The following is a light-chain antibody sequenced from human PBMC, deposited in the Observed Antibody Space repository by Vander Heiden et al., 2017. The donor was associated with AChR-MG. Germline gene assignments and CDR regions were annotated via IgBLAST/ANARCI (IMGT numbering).Light chain of an antibody. CDR1: TGVSSN. J-gene: IGKJ1*01. CDR3: QQYNNWPWT. V-gene: IGKV3-15*01. CDR2: SAS. Sequence: EIVLTQSPAPLYVSPGERATLSCRASTGVSSNLAWYQQKPGQAPRLLIYSASTRATGIPARFSGSGSGTDFTLTISSLQSEDFAVYYCQQYNNWPWTFGQGTKVEIK.